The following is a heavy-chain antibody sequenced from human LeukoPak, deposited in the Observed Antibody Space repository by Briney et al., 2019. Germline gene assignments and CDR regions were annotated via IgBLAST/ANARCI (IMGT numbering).Heavy chain of an antibody. CDR1: GFTFSSYA. J-gene: IGHJ4*02. D-gene: IGHD3-9*01. CDR2: ISGSGGST. V-gene: IGHV3-23*01. CDR3: AKEEDYDILTGSPYY. Sequence: GGSLRLSCAASGFTFSSYAMSWVGQAPGKGLEWVSSISGSGGSTYYADSVKGRFTISRDNSKNTLYPQMNSLRAEDTAVYYCAKEEDYDILTGSPYYWGQGTLVTVSS.